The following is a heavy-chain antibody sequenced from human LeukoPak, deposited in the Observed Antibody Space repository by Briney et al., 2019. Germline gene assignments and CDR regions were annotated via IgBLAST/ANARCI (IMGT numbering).Heavy chain of an antibody. V-gene: IGHV3-23*01. D-gene: IGHD5-12*01. Sequence: PGGSLRLSCAASGFTFSAYALSWVRQTPGRGLEWVSSVTAGGDTTYYTDSVKGRFTISRDNSKNTLYLQMNSLRAEDTAVYYCAKDRTGGNIGWFDPWGQGTLVTVSS. CDR2: VTAGGDTT. CDR1: GFTFSAYA. CDR3: AKDRTGGNIGWFDP. J-gene: IGHJ5*02.